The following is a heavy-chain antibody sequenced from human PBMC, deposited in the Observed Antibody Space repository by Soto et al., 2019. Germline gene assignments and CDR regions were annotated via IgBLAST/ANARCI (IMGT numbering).Heavy chain of an antibody. Sequence: ASVKVSCKVSGYTLTELSVHWVRQAPGKGLEWMGGFDPEDGETIYAQKFQGRVTMTEDTSTDTAYMELSSLRSEDTAVYYCATDRTFRRNYDYWGQGTLVTVSS. CDR3: ATDRTFRRNYDY. J-gene: IGHJ4*02. CDR2: FDPEDGET. V-gene: IGHV1-24*01. CDR1: GYTLTELS.